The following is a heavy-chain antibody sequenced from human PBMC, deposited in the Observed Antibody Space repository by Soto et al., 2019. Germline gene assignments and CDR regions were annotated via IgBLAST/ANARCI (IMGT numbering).Heavy chain of an antibody. D-gene: IGHD3-10*01. CDR2: ISGSGGRA. Sequence: EVQLLESGGDLVQPGGSLRLSCAASGFTFINYAMSWVRQAPGLGLEWVSSISGSGGRADYADSVRGRFTISRDNSKKTLSLLMNSLRVDDTAIYYCAKYYASGSYYHFDFWGQGTLVTVSS. CDR3: AKYYASGSYYHFDF. CDR1: GFTFINYA. J-gene: IGHJ4*02. V-gene: IGHV3-23*01.